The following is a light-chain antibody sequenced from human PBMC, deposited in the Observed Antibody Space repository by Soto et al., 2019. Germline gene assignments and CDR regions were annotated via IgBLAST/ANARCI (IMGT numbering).Light chain of an antibody. CDR1: QSISSY. V-gene: IGKV1-39*01. Sequence: DIPMTQSPSSLSASVGDRVTITCQSSQSISSYLNWYQQKPGKAPKLLIYAASSLQSGVPSRFSGSGSGTDFTLTISSLQPEDFATYYCQQSYSTPPITFGQGTRLENK. CDR2: AAS. J-gene: IGKJ5*01. CDR3: QQSYSTPPIT.